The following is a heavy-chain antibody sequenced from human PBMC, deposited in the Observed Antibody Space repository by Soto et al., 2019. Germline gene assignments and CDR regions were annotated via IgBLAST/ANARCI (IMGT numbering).Heavy chain of an antibody. CDR3: ARGTDLYKTGNY. Sequence: PSETLSLTCAVYGASFTNFYWSWFRQPPGKGLEWIGEIHPSGTINYNPSLKSRGAISVDTSKNQFSLKLSSVTAADTARYYCARGTDLYKTGNYWGQGTLVTVS. CDR2: IHPSGTI. V-gene: IGHV4-34*01. D-gene: IGHD1-1*01. J-gene: IGHJ4*02. CDR1: GASFTNFY.